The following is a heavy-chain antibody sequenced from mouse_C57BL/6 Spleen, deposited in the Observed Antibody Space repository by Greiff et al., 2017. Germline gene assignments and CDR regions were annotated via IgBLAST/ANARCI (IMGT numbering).Heavy chain of an antibody. J-gene: IGHJ1*03. CDR2: IYPGDGDT. Sequence: VQLQQSGPELVKPGASVKISCKASGYAFSSSWMNWVKQRPGKGLEWIGRIYPGDGDTNYNGKFKGKATLTADKSSSTAYMQLSSLTSEDSAVYCCARSPSEWYFDVWGTGTTVTVSS. CDR3: ARSPSEWYFDV. D-gene: IGHD3-1*01. CDR1: GYAFSSSW. V-gene: IGHV1-82*01.